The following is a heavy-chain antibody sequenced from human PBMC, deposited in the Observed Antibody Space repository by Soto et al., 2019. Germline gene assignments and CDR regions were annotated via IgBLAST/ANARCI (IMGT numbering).Heavy chain of an antibody. Sequence: SETLSLTCAVSGGSISSSNWWSWVRQPPGKGLEWIGEIYHSGSTNYNPSLKSRVTISVDKSKNQFSLKLSSVTAADTAVYHCARIWQVRGVMYCLDIWGQGXMVTV. D-gene: IGHD3-10*01. CDR2: IYHSGST. CDR1: GGSISSSNW. CDR3: ARIWQVRGVMYCLDI. J-gene: IGHJ3*02. V-gene: IGHV4-4*02.